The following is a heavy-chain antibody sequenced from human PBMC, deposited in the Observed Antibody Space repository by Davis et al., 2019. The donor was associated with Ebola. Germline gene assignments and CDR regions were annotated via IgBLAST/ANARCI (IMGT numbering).Heavy chain of an antibody. J-gene: IGHJ6*02. CDR2: INHSGST. CDR3: ARGLGPTRYYGMDV. CDR1: GGSFSGYY. V-gene: IGHV4-34*01. Sequence: MPSETLSLTCAVYGGSFSGYYWSWIRQPPGKGLEWIGEINHSGSTNYNPSLKSRVTISVDTSKNQFSLKLSSVTAADTAVYYCARGLGPTRYYGMDVWGQGTTVTVSS.